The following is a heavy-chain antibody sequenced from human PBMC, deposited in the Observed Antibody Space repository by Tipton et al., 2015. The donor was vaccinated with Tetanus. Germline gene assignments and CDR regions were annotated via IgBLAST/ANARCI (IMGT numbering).Heavy chain of an antibody. CDR2: IPFDGRNE. CDR1: GFRFSYSG. J-gene: IGHJ4*02. CDR3: AKEFQRARIRFFAS. D-gene: IGHD2-15*01. Sequence: QLVQSGGGVVQPGRSLRLSCAASGFRFSYSGMHWVRQAPGKGLEWVAVIPFDGRNERYADSVKGRFIISRDNSKNTLYLQMNSLRPEDTAVYYCAKEFQRARIRFFASWGQGSQVPASS. V-gene: IGHV3-30*18.